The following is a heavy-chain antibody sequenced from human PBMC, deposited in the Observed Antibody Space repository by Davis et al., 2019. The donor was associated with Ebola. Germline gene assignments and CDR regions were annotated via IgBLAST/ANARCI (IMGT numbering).Heavy chain of an antibody. Sequence: MPSETLSLTCTVASGSVNSNVYSWNWTRQPPEKGLEWIGFIYNRGTTNYNPSLNSRVTISKDTSRNQFSLELRSVTAADTAVYYCAALFSGSYLAYVDVWGKGTTVTVS. J-gene: IGHJ6*03. D-gene: IGHD1-26*01. V-gene: IGHV4-61*08. CDR1: SGSVNSNVYS. CDR2: IYNRGTT. CDR3: AALFSGSYLAYVDV.